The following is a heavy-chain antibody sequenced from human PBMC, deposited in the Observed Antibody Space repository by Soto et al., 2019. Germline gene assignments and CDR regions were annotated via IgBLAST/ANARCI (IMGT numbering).Heavy chain of an antibody. V-gene: IGHV1-18*04. CDR3: AGAGPSTYYDFWSGYGY. J-gene: IGHJ4*02. CDR1: GYTFTSYG. D-gene: IGHD3-3*01. CDR2: ISAYNGNT. Sequence: QVQLVQSGAEVKKPGASVKVSCKASGYTFTSYGISWVRQAPGQGLEWMGWISAYNGNTNYAQKLQGRVTMTTDTSTSTAYMELRSLRSDDTAVYYCAGAGPSTYYDFWSGYGYWGQGTLVTVSS.